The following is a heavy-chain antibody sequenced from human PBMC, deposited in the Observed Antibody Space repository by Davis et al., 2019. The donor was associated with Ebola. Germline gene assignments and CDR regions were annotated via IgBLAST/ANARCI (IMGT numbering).Heavy chain of an antibody. CDR3: ARDRYYTIDV. V-gene: IGHV3-7*01. CDR1: GFTFSGFW. J-gene: IGHJ6*02. CDR2: IKQDGSEK. Sequence: GESLKISCAASGFTFSGFWMSWVRQAPGKGLEWVANIKQDGSEKYYVNSVKGRFIISRDNAKNSLYLQTNSLRAEDTAVYYCARDRYYTIDVWGQGTTVTVSS. D-gene: IGHD3-10*01.